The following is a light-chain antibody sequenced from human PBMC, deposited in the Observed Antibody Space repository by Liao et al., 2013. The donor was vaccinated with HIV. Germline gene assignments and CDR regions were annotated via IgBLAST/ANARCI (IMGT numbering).Light chain of an antibody. J-gene: IGLJ3*02. V-gene: IGLV3-1*01. CDR1: KLGDKY. Sequence: SYDLTQPPSVSVSPGQTANITCSGDKLGDKYTCWYQKKPGQSPVLVIYQDTKRPSGIPERFSGSNSGNTATLTISGTQAMDEADYYCQAWDSSTEVFGGGTKLTVL. CDR3: QAWDSSTEV. CDR2: QDT.